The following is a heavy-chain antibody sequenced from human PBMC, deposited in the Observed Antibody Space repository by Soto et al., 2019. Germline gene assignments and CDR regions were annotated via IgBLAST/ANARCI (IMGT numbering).Heavy chain of an antibody. CDR2: IYYSGST. D-gene: IGHD4-17*01. J-gene: IGHJ4*02. V-gene: IGHV4-31*03. CDR3: ARDRSYGDYVPYFDY. Sequence: PSQTLSLPCTLSAGSLSSGGYYWSWIRQHPGKGLEWIGSIYYSGSTYYNPSLKSRVTISVDTSKNQFSLKLSSVTAADTAVYYCARDRSYGDYVPYFDYWGQGTRIAVSS. CDR1: AGSLSSGGYY.